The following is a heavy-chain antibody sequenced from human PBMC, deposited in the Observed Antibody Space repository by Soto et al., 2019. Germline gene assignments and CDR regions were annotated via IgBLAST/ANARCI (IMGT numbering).Heavy chain of an antibody. CDR1: GGSILNLASY. Sequence: SQPLSLTSTVSGGSILNLASYGICIRQKPVKSLEGLGYIYYSGSTYYSPSLKSRVTISVDTSKNQFSLKLSSVTAADTAVYYCARDREVGYYYYGMDVWGQGTTVTVSS. D-gene: IGHD1-26*01. CDR2: IYYSGST. V-gene: IGHV4-31*03. CDR3: ARDREVGYYYYGMDV. J-gene: IGHJ6*02.